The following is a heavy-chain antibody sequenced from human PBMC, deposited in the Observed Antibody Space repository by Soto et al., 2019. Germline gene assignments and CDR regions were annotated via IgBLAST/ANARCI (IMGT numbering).Heavy chain of an antibody. J-gene: IGHJ5*02. Sequence: QVQLGQSGAEVKRPGASVKVSCKASGYTVSSHGIIWVRQPAGQGLEWMGWMNPLKGLPKTTYLPNSRGGVVMTRDTFLSTAYLELSGLRSDDTAVYFCARGATADYDFWANTRGDWLDLWGQGTLLTVSS. CDR3: ARGATADYDFWANTRGDWLDL. CDR1: GYTVSSHG. CDR2: MNPLKGLPKT. V-gene: IGHV1-8*01. D-gene: IGHD3-3*01.